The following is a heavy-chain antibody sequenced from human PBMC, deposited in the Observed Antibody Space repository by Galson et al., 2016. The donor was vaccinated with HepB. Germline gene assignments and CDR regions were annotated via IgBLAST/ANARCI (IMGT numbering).Heavy chain of an antibody. V-gene: IGHV4-39*07. CDR3: AAVSPFDP. D-gene: IGHD3-16*02. J-gene: IGHJ5*02. Sequence: SETLSLTCIVSGGSINSRYSYWGWIRQPPGKGLEWIGNIFFTGSASYNPALKGRVTISLDTSKNQFSLNLTSVTTADTAIYYCAAVSPFDPWGQGILVTVSS. CDR2: IFFTGSA. CDR1: GGSINSRYSY.